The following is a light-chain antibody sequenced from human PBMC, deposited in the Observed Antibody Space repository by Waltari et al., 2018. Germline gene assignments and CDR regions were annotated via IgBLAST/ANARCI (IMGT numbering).Light chain of an antibody. CDR1: QSIGRK. Sequence: IQMTQSPSTLSASVGDRVTITCRASQSIGRKLAWYQQKPGKAPNLLIYDVSSFESGGPSRFSGSGSGTEFTLTISNLQPDDFATYYCQHYYTSSWTFGQGTKVEIK. V-gene: IGKV1-5*01. CDR3: QHYYTSSWT. CDR2: DVS. J-gene: IGKJ1*01.